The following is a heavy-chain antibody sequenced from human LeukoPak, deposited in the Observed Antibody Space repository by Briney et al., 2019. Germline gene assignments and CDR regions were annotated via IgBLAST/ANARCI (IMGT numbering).Heavy chain of an antibody. CDR3: ARGGIAIFGVVIMGDDY. CDR2: MNPNSGNT. D-gene: IGHD3-3*01. Sequence: GASVKVSCKASGYTFTSYDINWVRQATGQGLEWMGWMNPNSGNTGYAQKFQGRLTMTRDTSTSTVYMELSSLRSEDTAVYYCARGGIAIFGVVIMGDDYWGQGTLVTVSS. J-gene: IGHJ4*02. CDR1: GYTFTSYD. V-gene: IGHV1-8*01.